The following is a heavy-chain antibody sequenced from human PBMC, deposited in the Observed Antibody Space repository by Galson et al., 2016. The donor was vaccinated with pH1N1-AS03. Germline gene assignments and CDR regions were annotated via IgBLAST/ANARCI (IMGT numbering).Heavy chain of an antibody. D-gene: IGHD1-1*01. V-gene: IGHV3-11*01. J-gene: IGHJ4*02. Sequence: PRLSCAASGFTFDYFYMSWIRQAPGRGLEWISFIGTAGITTHYADSVKGRFTISRDNANNSLYLEMTSLRPEDTAIYYCARNWNYFNLWGQGVLVTVSS. CDR2: IGTAGITT. CDR1: GFTFDYFY. CDR3: ARNWNYFNL.